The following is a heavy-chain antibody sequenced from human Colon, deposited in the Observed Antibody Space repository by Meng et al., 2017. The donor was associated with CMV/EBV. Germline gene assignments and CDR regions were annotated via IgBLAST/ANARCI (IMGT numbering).Heavy chain of an antibody. CDR1: GFTFSNYW. Sequence: GSVKVSCAPSGFTFSNYWMSWVRQAPGEGLEWVANINPNANANYYVDSVKGRFTISRDNAKSSLFLQMASLRAEDTAVYYCARIFCTTTDCYYDYWGRGTLVTVSS. J-gene: IGHJ4*02. CDR2: INPNANAN. D-gene: IGHD2-8*01. CDR3: ARIFCTTTDCYYDY. V-gene: IGHV3-7*01.